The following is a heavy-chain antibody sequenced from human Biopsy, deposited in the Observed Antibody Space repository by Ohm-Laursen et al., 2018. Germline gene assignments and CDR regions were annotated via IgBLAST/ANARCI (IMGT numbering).Heavy chain of an antibody. CDR2: IYYDGSDK. V-gene: IGHV3-33*01. Sequence: SLRLSCTASGFSFSSYGMHWVRQAPGKGLEWVALIYYDGSDKYYADSVKGRFTISRDNSGNTLYLQMNSLRAEDTAVYYCARDSSRRAREGGMDVWGQGTTVTVSS. D-gene: IGHD6-6*01. J-gene: IGHJ6*02. CDR3: ARDSSRRAREGGMDV. CDR1: GFSFSSYG.